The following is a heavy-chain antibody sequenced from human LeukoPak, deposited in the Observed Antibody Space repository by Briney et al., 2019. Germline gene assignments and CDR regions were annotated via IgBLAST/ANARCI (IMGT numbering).Heavy chain of an antibody. CDR3: ARSGGAYSYET. J-gene: IGHJ4*02. D-gene: IGHD5-18*01. CDR2: VYYGGST. Sequence: SETLSLTCTVSGGSISSYYWSWIRQPPGKGLEWIGYVYYGGSTTCNPSLESRVTISLDTSKNQFSLRLTSVTAADTAVYYCARSGGAYSYETWGQGTLVTVSS. V-gene: IGHV4-59*08. CDR1: GGSISSYY.